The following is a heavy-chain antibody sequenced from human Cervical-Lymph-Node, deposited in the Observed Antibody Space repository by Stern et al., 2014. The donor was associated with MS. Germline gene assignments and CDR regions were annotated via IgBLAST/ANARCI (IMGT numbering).Heavy chain of an antibody. Sequence: QVQLQESGPGLVKPSETLSLTCTVSGGSVRTSSYYWGWIRQPPGKGLEYIGIIYYSGSTYYSPSLKSRVSMSMDTSKNQFSLTLNSVTAADTAVYYCARRLVTYVGGRYFDFWGQGTLVTVSS. CDR1: GGSVRTSSYY. V-gene: IGHV4-39*01. J-gene: IGHJ4*02. CDR2: IYYSGST. CDR3: ARRLVTYVGGRYFDF. D-gene: IGHD3-16*01.